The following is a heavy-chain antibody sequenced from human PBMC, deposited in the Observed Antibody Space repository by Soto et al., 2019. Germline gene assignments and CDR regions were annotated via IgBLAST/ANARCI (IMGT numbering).Heavy chain of an antibody. Sequence: GESLKISCKGSGYSFTSYWIGWVRQMPGKGLEWMGIIYPGDSDTRNSPSFQGQVTIPADKSISTAYLQLSSLKASDTAMYYCARHPPVGYCSGGSCYPAWAGAFDIWGQGTMVTVSS. V-gene: IGHV5-51*01. CDR1: GYSFTSYW. J-gene: IGHJ3*02. CDR3: ARHPPVGYCSGGSCYPAWAGAFDI. CDR2: IYPGDSDT. D-gene: IGHD2-15*01.